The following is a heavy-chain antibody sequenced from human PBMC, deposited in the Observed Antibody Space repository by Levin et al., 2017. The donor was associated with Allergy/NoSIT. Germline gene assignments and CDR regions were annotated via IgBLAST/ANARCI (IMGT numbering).Heavy chain of an antibody. J-gene: IGHJ4*02. CDR2: IYDDGST. D-gene: IGHD2-2*01. CDR1: GFSVSTHY. CDR3: TKGHYSGVYQ. Sequence: QASETLSLTCAASGFSVSTHYMTWVRQGPGKGLECVSVIYDDGSTYYADSVRGRFTISRDNSKNTLSLQMNSLRDDDTAVYYCTKGHYSGVYQWGQGTLVTVSS. V-gene: IGHV3-53*01.